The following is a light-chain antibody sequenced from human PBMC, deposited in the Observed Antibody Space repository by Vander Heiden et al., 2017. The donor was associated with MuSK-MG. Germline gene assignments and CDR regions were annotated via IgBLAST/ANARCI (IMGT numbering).Light chain of an antibody. Sequence: IVLTQSPGTLSLSPGESATLSCRTSQTVGSTYLAWYQQKPGQAPRLLIYSTSTRATGVPNRFSGSGSGTEFTLTISRLEPEDFGVYYCQQDGGSPPLFGPGTKVDV. CDR3: QQDGGSPPL. CDR1: QTVGSTY. CDR2: STS. J-gene: IGKJ3*01. V-gene: IGKV3-20*01.